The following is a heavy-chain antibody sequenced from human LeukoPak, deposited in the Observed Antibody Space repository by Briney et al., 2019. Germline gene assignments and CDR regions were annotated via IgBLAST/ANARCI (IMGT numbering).Heavy chain of an antibody. Sequence: PSETLSLTCTVSGGSVSSGDYYWTWIRQPAGKGLEWIGRIYTSGSTSYSPSLKSRVTISLDTSKNQFSLRLSSVTAADTAVYYCALRGLVRGFDPWGQGTLVTVSS. D-gene: IGHD2-2*01. CDR3: ALRGLVRGFDP. CDR1: GGSVSSGDYY. V-gene: IGHV4-61*02. CDR2: IYTSGST. J-gene: IGHJ5*02.